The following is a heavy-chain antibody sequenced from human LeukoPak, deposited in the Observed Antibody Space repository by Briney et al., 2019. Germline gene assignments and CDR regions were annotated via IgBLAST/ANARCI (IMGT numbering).Heavy chain of an antibody. Sequence: GGSLRLSCAASGFTYDEYAMHWVRQAPGKGLEWVSGISWNSGSIGYADSVKGRFTISRDNAKNSLYLQMNSLRAEDTALYYCAKSAGVVVITYYFDYWGQGTLVTVSS. V-gene: IGHV3-9*01. J-gene: IGHJ4*02. CDR3: AKSAGVVVITYYFDY. CDR1: GFTYDEYA. CDR2: ISWNSGSI. D-gene: IGHD3-22*01.